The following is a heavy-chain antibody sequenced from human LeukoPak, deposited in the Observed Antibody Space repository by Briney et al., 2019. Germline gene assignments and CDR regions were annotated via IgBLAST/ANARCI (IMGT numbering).Heavy chain of an antibody. Sequence: GGSLRLSCAVSGFTFSDFYMSWVRQAPGKGLEWVSYITSDAIYKRYADSVRGRFTISRDNAKNSLYLQMNSLKNEDTAVYYCARFEGGLVLAAMIDLWGQGTLVSVSS. V-gene: IGHV3-11*01. CDR2: ITSDAIYK. J-gene: IGHJ5*02. CDR1: GFTFSDFY. D-gene: IGHD2-2*01. CDR3: ARFEGGLVLAAMIDL.